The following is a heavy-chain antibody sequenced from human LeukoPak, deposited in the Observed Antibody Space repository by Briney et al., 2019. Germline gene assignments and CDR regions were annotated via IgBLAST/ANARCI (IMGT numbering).Heavy chain of an antibody. D-gene: IGHD5-12*01. CDR3: ARRGYSGYSPLDS. J-gene: IGHJ4*02. Sequence: GESLNISCRASGHNFTDYWIAWVRQLPGKGLEWVGIIHPSDSETQYSPSFQGQVTISADNSITTAYLQWSSLKASDTAIYYCARRGYSGYSPLDSWGQGTLVFVSS. CDR2: IHPSDSET. CDR1: GHNFTDYW. V-gene: IGHV5-51*01.